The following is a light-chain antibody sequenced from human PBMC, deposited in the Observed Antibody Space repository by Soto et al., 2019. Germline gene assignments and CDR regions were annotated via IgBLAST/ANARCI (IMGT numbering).Light chain of an antibody. CDR1: QSISSW. Sequence: DIQLPQSPSTLSASVGDRVTITCRASQSISSWWAWYQQKPGKAPKLLIYKASSLESGVPSRFSGSGSGREFTLTISSLQPDDFATYYCQQYNSYSPTFGQGTKVDIK. CDR3: QQYNSYSPT. CDR2: KAS. V-gene: IGKV1-5*03. J-gene: IGKJ1*01.